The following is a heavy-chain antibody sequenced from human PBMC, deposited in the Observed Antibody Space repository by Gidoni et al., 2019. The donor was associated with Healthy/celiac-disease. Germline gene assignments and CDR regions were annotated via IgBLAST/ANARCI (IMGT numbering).Heavy chain of an antibody. Sequence: EVQLVESGGGLVQPGGSLRLSCAASGFTFSSYSMNWVRQAPGKGLEWVSYISSSSSTIYYADSVKGRFTISRDNAKNSLYLQMNSLRAEDTAVYYCARKNNIVVVPAAMPVDYYYMDVWGKGTTVTVSS. V-gene: IGHV3-48*01. CDR1: GFTFSSYS. D-gene: IGHD2-2*01. CDR2: ISSSSSTI. J-gene: IGHJ6*03. CDR3: ARKNNIVVVPAAMPVDYYYMDV.